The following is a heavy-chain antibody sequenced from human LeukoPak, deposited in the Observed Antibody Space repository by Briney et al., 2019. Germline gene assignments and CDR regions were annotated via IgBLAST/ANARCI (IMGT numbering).Heavy chain of an antibody. CDR2: ISWDGGST. CDR1: GFIFDDYA. D-gene: IGHD6-13*01. J-gene: IGHJ4*02. CDR3: AKDNRIGAATGY. V-gene: IGHV3-43D*03. Sequence: GGSLRLSCAASGFIFDDYAMHWVRQAPGKGLEWVSLISWDGGSTYYADSVKGRFTISRDNSKNSLYLQMKSLKIEDTALYYCAKDNRIGAATGYWGQGTLVTVSS.